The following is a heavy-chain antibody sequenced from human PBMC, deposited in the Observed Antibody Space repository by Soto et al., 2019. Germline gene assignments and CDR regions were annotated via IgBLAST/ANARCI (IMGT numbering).Heavy chain of an antibody. D-gene: IGHD6-6*01. J-gene: IGHJ6*03. Sequence: EVQLAESGGGLAQPGGPLRLSCAASGFTLSGYAMDWVRQAPGKGLEYVSGISSNGVGTYYANSVQGRFTISRENSKKTVYLKMGSLSPEDMALFYCARRARPDFYYMDIWGKGTTVTVS. CDR1: GFTLSGYA. CDR2: ISSNGVGT. V-gene: IGHV3-64*01. CDR3: ARRARPDFYYMDI.